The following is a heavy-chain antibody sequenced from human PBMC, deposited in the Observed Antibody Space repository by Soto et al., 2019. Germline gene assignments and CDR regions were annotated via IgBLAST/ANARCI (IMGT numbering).Heavy chain of an antibody. Sequence: LRLSCEASGFTFSTYAMHWVRQTPGKGLEWLAVISHDGDKEHISDSVKGRFAISRDNSKNTLYLQISSLKDEDTAVYQCVASALSFDFWGQGTPVTVSS. CDR1: GFTFSTYA. CDR3: VASALSFDF. V-gene: IGHV3-30*09. D-gene: IGHD3-16*02. J-gene: IGHJ4*02. CDR2: ISHDGDKE.